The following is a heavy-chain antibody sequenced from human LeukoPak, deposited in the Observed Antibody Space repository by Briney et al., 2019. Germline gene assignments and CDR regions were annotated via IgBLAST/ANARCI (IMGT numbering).Heavy chain of an antibody. CDR2: ISYDGSNK. Sequence: PGRSLRLSCAASGFTFSSYAMHWVRQAPGKGLEWVAVISYDGSNKYYADSVKGRFTISRDNSKNTLYLQMNSLRAEDTAVYYCARDAPSKTMVRRFDYWGQGTLATVSS. J-gene: IGHJ4*02. CDR1: GFTFSSYA. V-gene: IGHV3-30*01. D-gene: IGHD3-10*01. CDR3: ARDAPSKTMVRRFDY.